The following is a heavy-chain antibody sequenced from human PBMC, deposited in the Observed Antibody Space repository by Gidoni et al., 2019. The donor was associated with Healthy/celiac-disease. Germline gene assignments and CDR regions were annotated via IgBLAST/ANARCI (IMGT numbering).Heavy chain of an antibody. Sequence: EVQLLESGGGLVQPGGSRRPYCAASGFPFRSFALCGVCQAPGKGWEWVSAISGIGGSTYYADSVKGRFTISRDNSKNTLYLQMNSLRAEDTAVYYCAKDLLVGLIYYYDSSGFDYWGQGTLVTVSS. CDR2: ISGIGGST. V-gene: IGHV3-23*01. J-gene: IGHJ4*02. D-gene: IGHD3-22*01. CDR1: GFPFRSFA. CDR3: AKDLLVGLIYYYDSSGFDY.